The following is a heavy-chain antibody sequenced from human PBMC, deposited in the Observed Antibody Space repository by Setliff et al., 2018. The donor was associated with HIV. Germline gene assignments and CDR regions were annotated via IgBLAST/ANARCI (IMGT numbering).Heavy chain of an antibody. CDR1: GGSINSHY. Sequence: SETLSLTCSVSGGSINSHYWSWIRQPPGKGLEWIGYIYYSGSTNYNPSLKSRVTMSVDTSKNQFSLKLSSVTAADTAVYYCARGADYLGIPSYYYYYMDVWGKETTVTVSS. CDR3: ARGADYLGIPSYYYYYMDV. CDR2: IYYSGST. V-gene: IGHV4-59*11. D-gene: IGHD7-27*01. J-gene: IGHJ6*03.